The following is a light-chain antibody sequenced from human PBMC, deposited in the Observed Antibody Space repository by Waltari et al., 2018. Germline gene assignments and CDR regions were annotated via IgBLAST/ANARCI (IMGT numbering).Light chain of an antibody. V-gene: IGKV3-20*01. CDR3: QYYVRLPAT. CDR1: QCVSRS. J-gene: IGKJ1*01. CDR2: GAS. Sequence: IVLTQSPGTLSLSPGERATLSCRASQCVSRSLAWYQQKTGQAPKLLIYGASTRATGIPDSFTGSVSWTDFSLTIISREPEDFAIYFFQYYVRLPATFGQVTKVEIK.